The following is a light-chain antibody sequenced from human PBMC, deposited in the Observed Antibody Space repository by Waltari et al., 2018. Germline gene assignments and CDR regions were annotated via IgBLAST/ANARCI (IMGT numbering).Light chain of an antibody. CDR1: SSDVGGYNY. V-gene: IGLV2-11*01. CDR3: CSYAGSYVV. J-gene: IGLJ2*01. CDR2: DVS. Sequence: QSALTQPRSVSGSPGQSVTISCTGTSSDVGGYNYVSWYQQHPGQAPKLMIYDVSKRPSGVPDRFSGAKPGNTASLTISGLQAEDEADDYCCSYAGSYVVFGGGTKLTVL.